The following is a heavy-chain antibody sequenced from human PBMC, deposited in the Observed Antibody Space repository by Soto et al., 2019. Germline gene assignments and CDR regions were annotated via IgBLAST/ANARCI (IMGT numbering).Heavy chain of an antibody. Sequence: SETLSLTCAVSGGSISTSNWWSWVRQPPGKGLEWIGEVYRTGSTNYNPSLESRLTISVDKSKNQFSLKLTSVTAADTAVYYCARARATIAAAAIFDCPGQLTLVTVSS. D-gene: IGHD6-13*01. J-gene: IGHJ4*02. CDR2: VYRTGST. V-gene: IGHV4-4*02. CDR1: GGSISTSNW. CDR3: ARARATIAAAAIFDC.